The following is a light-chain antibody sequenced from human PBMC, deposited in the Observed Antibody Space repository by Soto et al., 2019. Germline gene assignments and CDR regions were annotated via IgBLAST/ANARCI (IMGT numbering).Light chain of an antibody. CDR1: QTISSW. CDR2: KAS. Sequence: DIPMTQSPSTLSGSVGDRVTITCRASQTISSWLAWYQQKPGKAPKLLIYKASTLKSGVPSRFSGSGSGTEFTLTISSLQPDDVAPYYCQHYNSYSEAFGQGSKVEL. V-gene: IGKV1-5*03. CDR3: QHYNSYSEA. J-gene: IGKJ1*01.